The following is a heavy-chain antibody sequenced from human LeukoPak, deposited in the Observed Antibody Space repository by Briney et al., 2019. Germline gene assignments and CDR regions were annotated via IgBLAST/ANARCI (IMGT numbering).Heavy chain of an antibody. J-gene: IGHJ4*02. CDR3: AREAPTVATYYFDY. D-gene: IGHD4-17*01. Sequence: GGSLRLSCAASGFTFSAYGVHWVRQAPGKGLEWVAFISYDGSNKYYVDSVKGRFTISRDNSKNTQYLQMNSLRAEDTAVYYCAREAPTVATYYFDYWGQGTLVTVSS. V-gene: IGHV3-30*02. CDR2: ISYDGSNK. CDR1: GFTFSAYG.